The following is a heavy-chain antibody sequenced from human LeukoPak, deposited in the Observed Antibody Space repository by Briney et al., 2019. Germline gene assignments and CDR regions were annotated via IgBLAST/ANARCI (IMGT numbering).Heavy chain of an antibody. D-gene: IGHD6-13*01. Sequence: PSGTLSLTCAVSGGSISSSNWWSWVRQPPGKGLEWIGEIYHSGSTNYNPSLKSRVTISVDTSKNQFSLKLSSVTAADTAVYYCARGPVPSSSWSVRGFDPWGQGTLVTVSS. CDR1: GGSISSSNW. CDR3: ARGPVPSSSWSVRGFDP. J-gene: IGHJ5*02. V-gene: IGHV4-4*02. CDR2: IYHSGST.